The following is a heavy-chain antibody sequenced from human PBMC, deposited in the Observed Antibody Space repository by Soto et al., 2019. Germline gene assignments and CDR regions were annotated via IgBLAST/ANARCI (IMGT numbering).Heavy chain of an antibody. CDR1: GGTFSNYA. CDR3: AKDGGKDGYFGNWFDP. CDR2: IIPIFGSA. V-gene: IGHV1-69*15. J-gene: IGHJ5*02. Sequence: QVQLVQSGAEVKKPGSSVKVSCKASGGTFSNYAITWVRQAPGQGLEWLGRIIPIFGSANYAQKFQGRVTSTAXXXAXXACMELSSLRSDDTAVYYCAKDGGKDGYFGNWFDPWGQGTLVTVSS. D-gene: IGHD5-12*01.